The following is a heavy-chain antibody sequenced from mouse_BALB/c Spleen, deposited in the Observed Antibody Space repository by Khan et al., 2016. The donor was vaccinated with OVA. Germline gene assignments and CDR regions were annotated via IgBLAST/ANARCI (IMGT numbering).Heavy chain of an antibody. D-gene: IGHD2-10*01. J-gene: IGHJ4*01. CDR1: GFSLTDYA. Sequence: QVQLKQSGPGLVAPSQSLSITCTVSGFSLTDYAVSWIRQPPGKGLEWLGVIWAGGSKYYNLALKSRLTISKDNSKSQVFLKRNSLKTDDTAMYYCAKDPTYYAMDYWGQGTSVTVSA. V-gene: IGHV2-6-5*01. CDR2: IWAGGSK. CDR3: AKDPTYYAMDY.